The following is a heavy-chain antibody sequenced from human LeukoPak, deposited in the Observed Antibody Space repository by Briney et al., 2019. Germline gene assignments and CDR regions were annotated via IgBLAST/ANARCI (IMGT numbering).Heavy chain of an antibody. D-gene: IGHD6-13*01. V-gene: IGHV3-23*01. Sequence: GGSLRLSCAASGFTVSSNYMSWVRQAPGKGLEWVSAISGSGGSTYYADSVKGRFTISRDNSKNTLYLQMNSLRAEDTAVYYCAKDLSSWYYYYMDVWGKGTTVTVSS. CDR1: GFTVSSNY. CDR3: AKDLSSWYYYYMDV. CDR2: ISGSGGST. J-gene: IGHJ6*03.